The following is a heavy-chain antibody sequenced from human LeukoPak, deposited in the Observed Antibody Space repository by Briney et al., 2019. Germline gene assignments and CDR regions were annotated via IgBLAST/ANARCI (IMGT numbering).Heavy chain of an antibody. CDR2: IYNGVPT. CDR1: GVSISRFY. Sequence: SETLSLICTTSGVSISRFYWSWIRQPPGKGLEWIANIYNGVPTFFNPSLKSRATISVDTSKGQFSLQLASVTAADTAVYYCVQTTGSPGFDYWGQGILVTVSS. CDR3: VQTTGSPGFDY. J-gene: IGHJ4*02. V-gene: IGHV4-4*09. D-gene: IGHD1-14*01.